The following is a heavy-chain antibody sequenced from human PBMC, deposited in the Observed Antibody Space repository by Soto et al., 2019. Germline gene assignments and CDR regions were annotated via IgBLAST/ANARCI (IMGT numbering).Heavy chain of an antibody. D-gene: IGHD6-13*01. V-gene: IGHV3-23*01. J-gene: IGHJ6*02. CDR3: AKARAAGTWSYYGMDV. Sequence: EVQLLESGGGLVKPGGSLRLSCAASGFTFSSYAMSWVRQAPGKGLEWVSAISGSGGSTYYADSVKGRFTISRDNSKNTLYLQMNSLRAEDTAVYYCAKARAAGTWSYYGMDVWGQGTTVTVSS. CDR2: ISGSGGST. CDR1: GFTFSSYA.